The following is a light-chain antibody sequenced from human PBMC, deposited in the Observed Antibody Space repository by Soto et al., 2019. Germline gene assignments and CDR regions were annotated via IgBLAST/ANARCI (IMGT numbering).Light chain of an antibody. V-gene: IGKV3-11*01. CDR2: DAS. CDR3: QQRSNSSPLFT. J-gene: IGKJ3*01. CDR1: QGVSSY. Sequence: EIVLTQSPATLSLSPGERATLSCRASQGVSSYLAWYQQKPGQAPRLLIYDASNRATGIPARFSGSGSGTDSTLTISSIEPEDFAVYYCQQRSNSSPLFTFGPGTKVDIK.